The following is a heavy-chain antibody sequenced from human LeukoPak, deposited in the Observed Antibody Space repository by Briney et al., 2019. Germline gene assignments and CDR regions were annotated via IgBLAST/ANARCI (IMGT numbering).Heavy chain of an antibody. CDR2: IRSKAYGGTT. V-gene: IGHV3-49*03. CDR1: GFTLGDYA. D-gene: IGHD2-2*02. J-gene: IGHJ4*02. Sequence: GGSLRLSCTASGFTLGDYAMSWFRQAPGKGLEWVGFIRSKAYGGTTEYAASVKGRFTISRDDSKSIAYLQMNSLKTEDTAVYYCTRPYCSSTSCYIVGDYWGQGTLVTVSS. CDR3: TRPYCSSTSCYIVGDY.